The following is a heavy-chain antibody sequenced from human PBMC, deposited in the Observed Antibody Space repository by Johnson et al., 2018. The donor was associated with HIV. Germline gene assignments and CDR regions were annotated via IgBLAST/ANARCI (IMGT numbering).Heavy chain of an antibody. J-gene: IGHJ3*02. CDR1: GFTFDDYG. CDR3: ARDRALGWELLGAFDI. D-gene: IGHD1-26*01. V-gene: IGHV3-20*04. Sequence: MQLVESGGGVVRPGGSLRLSCAASGFTFDDYGMSWVRQAPGKGLEWVSGINWNGGDTGYADSVKGRFTISRDNAKNSLYLQMNSLRAEDTALYYGARDRALGWELLGAFDIWGQGTMVTVSS. CDR2: INWNGGDT.